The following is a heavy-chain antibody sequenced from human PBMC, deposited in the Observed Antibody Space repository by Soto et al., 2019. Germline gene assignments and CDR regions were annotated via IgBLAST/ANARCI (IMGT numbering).Heavy chain of an antibody. CDR3: TTWLTAHFDY. V-gene: IGHV3-23*01. D-gene: IGHD6-19*01. Sequence: GGLLGIACFACGLTLRGYTLNGVRRAPGKGLEWVATISDPATGNTHYSNSVWGRFTISRDESRNTVFLQIDSLRVEDTAIYFCTTWLTAHFDYWGQGTQVTSPQ. CDR1: GLTLRGYT. J-gene: IGHJ4*02. CDR2: ISDPATGNT.